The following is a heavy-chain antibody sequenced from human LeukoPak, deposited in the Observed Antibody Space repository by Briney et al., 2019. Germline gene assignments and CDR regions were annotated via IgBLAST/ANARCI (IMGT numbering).Heavy chain of an antibody. Sequence: GASVKVSCKASGYTFTSYGISWVRQAPGQGLEWMGWISAYNGNTNYAQKLQGRVTMTRDTSISTAYMELSRLRSDDTAAYYCARETSTGVYSSTWNSNDYWGQGTLVTVSS. CDR1: GYTFTSYG. CDR2: ISAYNGNT. D-gene: IGHD6-13*01. CDR3: ARETSTGVYSSTWNSNDY. J-gene: IGHJ4*02. V-gene: IGHV1-18*01.